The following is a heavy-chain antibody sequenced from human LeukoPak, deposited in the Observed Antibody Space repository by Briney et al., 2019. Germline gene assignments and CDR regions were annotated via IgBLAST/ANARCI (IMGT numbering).Heavy chain of an antibody. CDR2: IRYDASNK. Sequence: PGGSLRLSCAASGFTFSSYGIHWVRQAPGKGLEWVAFIRYDASNKYYADSVKGRFTISRDNSKNTLYLQMNSLRAEDTAVYYCAKGRDIVVVPAATRLGYMDVWGKGTTVTVSS. CDR3: AKGRDIVVVPAATRLGYMDV. CDR1: GFTFSSYG. V-gene: IGHV3-30*02. J-gene: IGHJ6*03. D-gene: IGHD2-2*01.